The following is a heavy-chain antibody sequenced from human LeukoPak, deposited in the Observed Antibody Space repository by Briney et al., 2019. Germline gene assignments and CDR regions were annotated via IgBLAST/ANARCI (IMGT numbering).Heavy chain of an antibody. D-gene: IGHD4-17*01. Sequence: SETLSLTCAVYGGSFSGYYWSWIRQPPGKGLEWIGEINHSGSTNYNPSPKSRVTISVDTSKNQFSLKLSSVTAADTAVYYCARVFYARSPYDYGDYYFDYWGQGTLVTVSS. V-gene: IGHV4-34*01. J-gene: IGHJ4*02. CDR2: INHSGST. CDR1: GGSFSGYY. CDR3: ARVFYARSPYDYGDYYFDY.